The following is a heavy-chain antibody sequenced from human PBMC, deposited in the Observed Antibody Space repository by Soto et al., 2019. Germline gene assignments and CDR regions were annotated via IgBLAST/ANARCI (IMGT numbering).Heavy chain of an antibody. J-gene: IGHJ5*02. CDR3: SSQTYSYAWHH. CDR1: RGSISSNG. Sequence: SETLSLSCAVSRGSISSNGGSLVRQPPGKGLEYIGEIYHSGSTNYNPSLNGRVTMSVDKSKNHFSLDLSFVTAADTAVYYCSSQTYSYAWHHWGQGIQVTSPQ. V-gene: IGHV4-4*02. D-gene: IGHD3-16*01. CDR2: IYHSGST.